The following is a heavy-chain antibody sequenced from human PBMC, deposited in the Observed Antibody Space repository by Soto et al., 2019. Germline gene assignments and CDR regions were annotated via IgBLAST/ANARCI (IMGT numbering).Heavy chain of an antibody. CDR2: INAGNGNT. CDR1: GYTFTSYA. J-gene: IGHJ4*02. D-gene: IGHD3-3*01. V-gene: IGHV1-3*01. Sequence: QVQLVQSGAEVKKPGASVKVSCKTSGYTFTSYAMHWVRQAPGQRLEWMGWINAGNGNTKYSQKFQGRGTITRDTSASTAYMELSSLRSEDTAVYYCARTSGYYFYDYWGQGTLVTVSS. CDR3: ARTSGYYFYDY.